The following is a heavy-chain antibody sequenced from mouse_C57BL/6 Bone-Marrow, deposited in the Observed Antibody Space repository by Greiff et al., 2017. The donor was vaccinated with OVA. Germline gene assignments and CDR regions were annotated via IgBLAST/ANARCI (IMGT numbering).Heavy chain of an antibody. V-gene: IGHV7-3*01. CDR3: ARYKDPLYDRWYFDV. CDR2: IRNKANGYTT. Sequence: EVQLQESGGGLVQPGGSLSLSCAASGFTFTDYYMSWVRQPPGKALEWLGFIRNKANGYTTEYSASVKGRFTISRDNSQSILYLQMNALRAEDSATYYCARYKDPLYDRWYFDVWGTGTTVTVSS. J-gene: IGHJ1*03. CDR1: GFTFTDYY. D-gene: IGHD2-3*01.